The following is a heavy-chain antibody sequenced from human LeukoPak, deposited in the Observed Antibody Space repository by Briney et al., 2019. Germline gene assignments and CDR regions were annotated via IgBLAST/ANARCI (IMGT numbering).Heavy chain of an antibody. Sequence: IPSETLSLTCTVSGVSISRGSYYWSWIRQPAGKGLEWIGRIYTSGSTNYNPSLKCRVTISVDTSKNQFSLKLSSVTAAYTAVYYCARMAEVIAARWGFDYWGQGTLVTVSS. V-gene: IGHV4-61*02. CDR2: IYTSGST. J-gene: IGHJ4*02. CDR3: ARMAEVIAARWGFDY. CDR1: GVSISRGSYY. D-gene: IGHD6-6*01.